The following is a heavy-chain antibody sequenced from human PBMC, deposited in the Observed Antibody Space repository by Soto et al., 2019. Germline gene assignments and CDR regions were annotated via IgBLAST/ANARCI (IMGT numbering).Heavy chain of an antibody. CDR1: GFTFSSYA. CDR3: AKDLRDCSSTSCYANWFDP. D-gene: IGHD2-2*01. CDR2: ISGSGGST. J-gene: IGHJ5*02. V-gene: IGHV3-23*01. Sequence: PGGSLRLSCAASGFTFSSYAMSWVRQAPGKGLEWVSAISGSGGSTYYADSVKGRFTISRDNSKNTLYLQMNSLRAEDTAVYYCAKDLRDCSSTSCYANWFDPWGQGTLVTVSS.